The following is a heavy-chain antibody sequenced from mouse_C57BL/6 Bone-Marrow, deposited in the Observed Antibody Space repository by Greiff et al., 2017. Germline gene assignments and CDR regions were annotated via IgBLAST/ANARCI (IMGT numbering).Heavy chain of an antibody. V-gene: IGHV5-9-1*02. CDR2: ISSGGGDT. J-gene: IGHJ3*01. CDR1: GFTFSSYA. Sequence: DVMLVESGEGLVKPGGSLKFSCAASGFTFSSYAMSWVRQTPEKRLEWVAYISSGGGDTYYADTVKGRVTISRANARNTLYLQMSSLRSEDTAMYDCKRSALFAYWGQGTLVTVSA. CDR3: KRSALFAY. D-gene: IGHD6-1*01.